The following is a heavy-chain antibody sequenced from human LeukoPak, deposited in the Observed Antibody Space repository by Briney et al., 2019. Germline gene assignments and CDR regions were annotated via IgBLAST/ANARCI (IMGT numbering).Heavy chain of an antibody. CDR3: ARASPGSLGEYYFDY. J-gene: IGHJ4*02. CDR1: GFTVSSNY. CDR2: IYSGGST. V-gene: IGHV3-53*01. Sequence: GGSLRLFCAASGFTVSSNYMSWVRQAPGKGLEWVSVIYSGGSTYYADSVRGRFTISRDNSKNTLYLQMNSLRAEDTAVYYCARASPGSLGEYYFDYWGQGTLVTVSS. D-gene: IGHD3-16*01.